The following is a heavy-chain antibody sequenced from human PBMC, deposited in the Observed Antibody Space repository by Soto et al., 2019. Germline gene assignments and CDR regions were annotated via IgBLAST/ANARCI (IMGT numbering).Heavy chain of an antibody. CDR2: ISSSSSYI. CDR3: ARVRLIGGRSKGPNYFDY. D-gene: IGHD3-16*01. CDR1: GVTFSSCI. J-gene: IGHJ4*02. V-gene: IGHV3-21*01. Sequence: EVQLVESGGGLVKPGESLRLSCAASGVTFSSCIINWVRQAPGKGLEWVSSISSSSSYIYYADSVKGRFTTSRDNAKNSLYLQMNSLRAEDTAVYSCARVRLIGGRSKGPNYFDYWGQGTLVTVSS.